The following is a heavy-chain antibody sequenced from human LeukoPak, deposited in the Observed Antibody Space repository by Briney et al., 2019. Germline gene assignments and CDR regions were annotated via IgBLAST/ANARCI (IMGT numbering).Heavy chain of an antibody. D-gene: IGHD5-12*01. V-gene: IGHV1-8*01. CDR1: GYTFTSYD. Sequence: VASAKVSCKASGYTFTSYDINWVRQATGQGLEWMGWMNPNSGNTGYAQKFQGRVTMTRNTSISTAYMELSSLRSEDTAVYYCARRGKRGYSGYAPNWFDPWGQGTLVTVSS. J-gene: IGHJ5*02. CDR3: ARRGKRGYSGYAPNWFDP. CDR2: MNPNSGNT.